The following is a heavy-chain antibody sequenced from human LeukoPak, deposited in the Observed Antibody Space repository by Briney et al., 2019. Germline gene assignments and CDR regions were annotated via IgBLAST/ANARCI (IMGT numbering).Heavy chain of an antibody. CDR2: ISYDGSNK. CDR1: GFTFSSYA. J-gene: IGHJ4*02. CDR3: ASSPDITNF. D-gene: IGHD3-10*01. Sequence: PGRSLRLSCAASGFTFSSYAMHWVRQAPGKGLEWVAVISYDGSNKYYADSVKGRFTISRDNSKNTLYLQMNSLRAEDTAVYYCASSPDITNFWGQGTLVTVSS. V-gene: IGHV3-30-3*01.